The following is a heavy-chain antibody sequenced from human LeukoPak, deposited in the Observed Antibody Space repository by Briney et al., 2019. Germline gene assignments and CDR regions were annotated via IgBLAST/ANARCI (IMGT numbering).Heavy chain of an antibody. CDR3: ASLWSPDYGVFDY. D-gene: IGHD4-17*01. V-gene: IGHV1-69*13. CDR1: GGTFSSYA. J-gene: IGHJ4*02. CDR2: IIPIFGTA. Sequence: SVKVSCTASGGTFSSYAISWVRQAPGQGLEWMGGIIPIFGTANYAQKFQGRVTITADESTSTAYMEPSSLRSEDTAVYYCASLWSPDYGVFDYWGQGTLVTVSS.